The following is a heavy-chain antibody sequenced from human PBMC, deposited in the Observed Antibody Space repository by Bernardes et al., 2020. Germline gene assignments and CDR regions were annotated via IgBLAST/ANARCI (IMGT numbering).Heavy chain of an antibody. CDR3: ARDRPECSGGSCYSGDGY. Sequence: ASVKVSCKASGYTFTGYYMHWVRQAPGQGLEWMGRINPNSGGTNYAQKFQGRVTMTRDTSISTAYMELSRLRSDDTAVYYCARDRPECSGGSCYSGDGYWGQGTLVTVSS. CDR1: GYTFTGYY. CDR2: INPNSGGT. V-gene: IGHV1-2*06. J-gene: IGHJ4*02. D-gene: IGHD2-15*01.